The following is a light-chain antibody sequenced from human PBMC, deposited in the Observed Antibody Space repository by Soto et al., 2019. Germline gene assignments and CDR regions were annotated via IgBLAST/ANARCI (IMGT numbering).Light chain of an antibody. CDR3: CSYAGSTTWV. Sequence: QSAPTQPPSASGSPGQSATISCTGSSSDIGAYRFVSWYQQYPGKAPKLIIYEVTKRPSGVPDRFSGSKSGNTASLTVSGLQTEDEADYYCCSYAGSTTWVFGGGTKLTVL. CDR1: SSDIGAYRF. J-gene: IGLJ3*02. V-gene: IGLV2-8*01. CDR2: EVT.